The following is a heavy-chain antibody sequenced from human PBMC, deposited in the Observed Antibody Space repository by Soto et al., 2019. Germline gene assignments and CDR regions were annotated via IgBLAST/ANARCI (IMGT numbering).Heavy chain of an antibody. J-gene: IGHJ6*02. D-gene: IGHD3-3*01. CDR3: ARQYYDFWSGYYQAPKLIYYYYGMDV. CDR2: INPSGGST. Sequence: VASVKVSCKASGYTFTSYYMHWVRQAPGQGLEWMGIINPSGGSTSYAQKFQGRVTMTRDASTSTVYMELSSLRSEDTAVYYCARQYYDFWSGYYQAPKLIYYYYGMDVWGQGTTVTVSS. V-gene: IGHV1-46*01. CDR1: GYTFTSYY.